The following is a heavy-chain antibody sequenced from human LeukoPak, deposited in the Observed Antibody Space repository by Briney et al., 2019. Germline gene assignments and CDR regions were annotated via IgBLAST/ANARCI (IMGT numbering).Heavy chain of an antibody. D-gene: IGHD3-10*01. CDR1: GGSISSSSYY. J-gene: IGHJ6*02. CDR3: ARVTYYYGSGSSRYYYGMDV. CDR2: IYYSGST. V-gene: IGHV4-39*07. Sequence: SETLSLTCTVSGGSISSSSYYWGWIRQPPGKGLEWIGSIYYSGSTYYNPSLKSRVTISVDTSKNQFSLKLSSVTAADTAVYYCARVTYYYGSGSSRYYYGMDVWGQGTTVTVSS.